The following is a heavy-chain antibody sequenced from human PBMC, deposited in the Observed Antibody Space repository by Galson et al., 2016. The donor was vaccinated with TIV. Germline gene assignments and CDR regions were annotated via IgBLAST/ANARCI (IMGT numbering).Heavy chain of an antibody. CDR2: SSGSGDTI. Sequence: SLRLSCAASGFTFNTNTMSWIRQAPGKGLEWVSTSSGSGDTIYYADSVKGRFTISRDNSKGTLYLQMSSLRVDDTAIYYCAKTQVAIVVAPAATPGYYFVHWGQGTLVTVSS. CDR1: GFTFNTNT. V-gene: IGHV3-23*01. D-gene: IGHD2-2*01. J-gene: IGHJ4*02. CDR3: AKTQVAIVVAPAATPGYYFVH.